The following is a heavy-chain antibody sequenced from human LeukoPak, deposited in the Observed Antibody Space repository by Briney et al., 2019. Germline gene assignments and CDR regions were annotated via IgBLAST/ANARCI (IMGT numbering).Heavy chain of an antibody. CDR1: GGSFSGYY. Sequence: SETLSLTCAVYGGSFSGYYWSWIRQPPGKGLEWIGEINHSGSTNYNPSLKSRVTISVDTSKNQFSLKLSSVTAADTAVYYCARLIAAAGSRRGNFDYWGQGTLVTVSS. J-gene: IGHJ4*02. CDR2: INHSGST. D-gene: IGHD6-13*01. CDR3: ARLIAAAGSRRGNFDY. V-gene: IGHV4-34*01.